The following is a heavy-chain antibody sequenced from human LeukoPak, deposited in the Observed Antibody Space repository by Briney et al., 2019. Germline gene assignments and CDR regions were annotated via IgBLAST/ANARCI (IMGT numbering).Heavy chain of an antibody. CDR1: GGSISSSTYS. D-gene: IGHD5-18*01. CDR2: IYYSGST. V-gene: IGHV4-39*07. J-gene: IGHJ4*02. Sequence: SETLSLTCTVSGGSISSSTYSWGWIRQPPGKGLEWIGNIYYSGSTFYNPSLKSRVTISLDTSKHQFSLKLTSVTAADTAVYYCASMDTALITFDYWGLGTLVTVSS. CDR3: ASMDTALITFDY.